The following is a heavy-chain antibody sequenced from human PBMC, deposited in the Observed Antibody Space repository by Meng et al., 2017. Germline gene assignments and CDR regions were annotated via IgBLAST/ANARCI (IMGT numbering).Heavy chain of an antibody. D-gene: IGHD3-9*01. CDR2: INTDASIT. V-gene: IGHV3-74*03. J-gene: IGHJ4*02. CDR1: GFTFSSYN. CDR3: ARDADWVIFDH. Sequence: GESLKISCAASGFTFSSYNLHWVRQTPGEGPVWVSRINTDASITTYADSVKGRFTILRDDAKNTVYLQMKSLRAEDTAVYYCARDADWVIFDHWGQGALVTVSS.